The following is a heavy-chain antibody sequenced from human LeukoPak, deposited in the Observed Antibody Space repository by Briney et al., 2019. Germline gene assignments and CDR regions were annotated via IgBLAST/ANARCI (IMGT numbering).Heavy chain of an antibody. D-gene: IGHD3-22*01. J-gene: IGHJ4*02. V-gene: IGHV3-30*18. CDR1: XFTFSXYG. Sequence: SLRLSXXXXXFTFSXYGIHWVRQAPGKGLEWVAVISNDGSNKYYADSVKGRFTISRDNSKNTLYLQMNSLRAEDTAVYYCANENYYDSSAYLDYWGQGTLVTVSS. CDR3: ANENYYDSSAYLDY. CDR2: ISNDGSNK.